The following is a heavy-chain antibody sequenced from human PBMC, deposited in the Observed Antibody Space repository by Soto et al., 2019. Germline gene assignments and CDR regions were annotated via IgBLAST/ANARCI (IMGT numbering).Heavy chain of an antibody. CDR3: ARGWGLVPADGYYYYYGMDV. CDR1: GGTFSSYT. V-gene: IGHV1-69*02. D-gene: IGHD2-2*01. Sequence: QVQLVQSGAEVKKPGSSVKVSCKASGGTFSSYTISWVRQAPGQGLEWMGRIIPILGIANYAQKFQGRVTTTADKTTSTAYMELSSLRSEDTAVYYCARGWGLVPADGYYYYYGMDVWCQGTTVTVSS. J-gene: IGHJ6*02. CDR2: IIPILGIA.